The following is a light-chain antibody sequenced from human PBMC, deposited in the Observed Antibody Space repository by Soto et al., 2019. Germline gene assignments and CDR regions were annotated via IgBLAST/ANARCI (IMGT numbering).Light chain of an antibody. V-gene: IGKV3-20*01. CDR2: GAS. CDR1: QSVTNSF. Sequence: VLTQSPGILSLSPGERATLSCRASQSVTNSFLAWYQQKPGQAPRLLIYGASSRATGIPDRFSGSGSGTDFTLSINRLEPEDFGVYYCQPYGTSPRTFGRGTKVEIK. J-gene: IGKJ1*01. CDR3: QPYGTSPRT.